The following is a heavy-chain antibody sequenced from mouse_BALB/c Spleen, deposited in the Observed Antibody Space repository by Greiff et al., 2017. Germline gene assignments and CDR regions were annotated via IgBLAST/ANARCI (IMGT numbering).Heavy chain of an antibody. CDR1: GFTFSSYA. V-gene: IGHV5-6-5*01. D-gene: IGHD2-4*01. Sequence: EVKLVESGGGLVKPGGSLKLSCAASGFTFSSYAMSWVRQTPEKRLEWVASISSGGSTYYPDSVKGRFTISRDNARNILYLQMSSLRSEDTAMYYCARGGIYYDYDAWFAYWGQGTLVTVSA. CDR2: ISSGGST. J-gene: IGHJ3*01. CDR3: ARGGIYYDYDAWFAY.